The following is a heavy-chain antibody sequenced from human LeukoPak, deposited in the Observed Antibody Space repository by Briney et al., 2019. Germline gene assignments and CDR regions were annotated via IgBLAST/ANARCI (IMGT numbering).Heavy chain of an antibody. Sequence: AGSLRRSCAASRFTFSSNSMDWDRPAQGNGLEWVSSISSSSSYIYYADSVKGRFTISRDNAKNSLYLQMNSLRAEDTAVYYCARSDGDYGIGAFDIWGQGTMVTVSS. D-gene: IGHD4-17*01. CDR2: ISSSSSYI. V-gene: IGHV3-21*01. CDR3: ARSDGDYGIGAFDI. CDR1: RFTFSSNS. J-gene: IGHJ3*02.